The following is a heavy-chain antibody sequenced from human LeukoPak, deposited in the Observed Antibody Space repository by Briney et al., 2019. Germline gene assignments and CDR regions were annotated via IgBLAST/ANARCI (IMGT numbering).Heavy chain of an antibody. Sequence: ETLSLTCRVSGASVSNYYWSWIWQSPGKGLEWIGFFHYSGSTNYNPSRNSRVTTSIDTSMNQLSLTLVSVTAADTAVYFCARHHDGGPKLRLDFWGLAVLVAVSS. J-gene: IGHJ4*02. D-gene: IGHD2-15*01. CDR1: GASVSNYY. CDR3: ARHHDGGPKLRLDF. CDR2: FHYSGST. V-gene: IGHV4-59*08.